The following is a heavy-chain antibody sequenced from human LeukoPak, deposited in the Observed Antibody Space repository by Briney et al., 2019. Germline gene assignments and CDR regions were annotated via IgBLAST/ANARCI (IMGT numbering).Heavy chain of an antibody. CDR1: GFTFSSYS. D-gene: IGHD5-12*01. J-gene: IGHJ4*02. V-gene: IGHV3-21*01. CDR3: AREWLRQHPPDY. Sequence: PGGSLRLSCAASGFTFSSYSMNWVRQAPGKGLEWVSSISSSSSYMYYADSVKGRFTISRDNAKNSLYLQMNSLRAEDTAVYYCAREWLRQHPPDYWGQGTLVTVSS. CDR2: ISSSSSYM.